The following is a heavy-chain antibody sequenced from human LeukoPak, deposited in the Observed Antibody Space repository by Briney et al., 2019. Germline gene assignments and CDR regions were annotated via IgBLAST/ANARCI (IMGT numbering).Heavy chain of an antibody. CDR2: INPSGGST. CDR3: ARDRSAAAGNDAFDI. Sequence: ASVKVSCKASGYTFTCYYMHWVRQAPGQGLEWMGIINPSGGSTSYAQKFQGRVTMTRDTSTSTVYMELSSLRSEDTAVYYCARDRSAAAGNDAFDIWGQGTMVTVSS. CDR1: GYTFTCYY. D-gene: IGHD6-13*01. J-gene: IGHJ3*02. V-gene: IGHV1-46*01.